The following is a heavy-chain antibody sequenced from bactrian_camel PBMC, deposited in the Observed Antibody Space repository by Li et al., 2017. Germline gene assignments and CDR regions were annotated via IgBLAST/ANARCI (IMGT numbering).Heavy chain of an antibody. CDR2: VFDNEGKT. J-gene: IGHJ6*01. V-gene: IGHV3S44*01. Sequence: VQLVESGGGSVQAGGSLRLSCQASGYTYSSYCMGWFRQAPGKSEKEREGVAVFDNEGKTSYVDSVKGRSTISQDNAKNTLYLQMNNLKPEDTAMYYCAISGVSMTAIQALWSGPGPFGYWGQGTQVTVS. CDR1: GYTYSSYC. D-gene: IGHD3*01. CDR3: AISGVSMTAIQALWSGPGPFGY.